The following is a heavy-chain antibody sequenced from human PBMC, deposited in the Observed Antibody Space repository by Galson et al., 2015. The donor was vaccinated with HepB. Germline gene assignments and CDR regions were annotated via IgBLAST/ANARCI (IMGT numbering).Heavy chain of an antibody. CDR2: IWYDGSQK. D-gene: IGHD6-19*01. J-gene: IGHJ6*02. Sequence: SLRLSCATSGFPFSDYGMHWVRQAPGKGLEWLAVIWYDGSQKFHEDSVEGRFTSPRDNSKNMLFLQMDSLRVDDTAVYFCVRDSGLYGLDVWGQGTRVTVSS. CDR3: VRDSGLYGLDV. V-gene: IGHV3-33*01. CDR1: GFPFSDYG.